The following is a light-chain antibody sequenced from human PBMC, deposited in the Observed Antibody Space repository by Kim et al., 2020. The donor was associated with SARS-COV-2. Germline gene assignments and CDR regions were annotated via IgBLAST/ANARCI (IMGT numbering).Light chain of an antibody. CDR3: LLYFGGGQRV. V-gene: IGLV7-43*01. CDR1: TGPVTGGHF. J-gene: IGLJ3*02. CDR2: NTN. Sequence: GGTVILTCGSSTGPVTGGHFPSWFQQKPGQAPRALISNTNNRHSWTPARFSGSLLGDKAALTLSGVQPEDEADYHCLLYFGGGQRVFGGGTQLTVL.